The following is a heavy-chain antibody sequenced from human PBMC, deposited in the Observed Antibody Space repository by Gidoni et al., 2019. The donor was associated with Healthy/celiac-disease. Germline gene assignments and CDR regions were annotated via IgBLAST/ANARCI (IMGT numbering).Heavy chain of an antibody. J-gene: IGHJ5*02. D-gene: IGHD3-3*01. CDR3: ARGWTIFSRPAGWFDP. CDR2: IHSIGGT. CDR1: GGSISSGGYY. V-gene: IGHV4-31*03. Sequence: VQLQESGPGLVKPSQTLSLTCTVSGGSISSGGYYWSWIHQHPGKGLEWIGYIHSIGGTYYNPSLKSRVTISLDTSKNQFSLKLSSVTAADTAVYYCARGWTIFSRPAGWFDPWGQGTLVTVSS.